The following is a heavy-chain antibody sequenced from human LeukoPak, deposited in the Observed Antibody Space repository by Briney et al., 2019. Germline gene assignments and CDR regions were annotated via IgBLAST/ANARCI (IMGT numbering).Heavy chain of an antibody. J-gene: IGHJ4*02. CDR1: GFTFSSYA. V-gene: IGHV3-23*01. Sequence: GGSLRLSCAASGFTFSSYAMSWVRQAPGKGLEWVSAISGSGGSTYYADSVKGRFTISRDNAKNSLYLQMNSLRAEDTAVYYCARETYYYDGTNFFFKFDYWGQGTLVTVSP. CDR2: ISGSGGST. CDR3: ARETYYYDGTNFFFKFDY. D-gene: IGHD3-22*01.